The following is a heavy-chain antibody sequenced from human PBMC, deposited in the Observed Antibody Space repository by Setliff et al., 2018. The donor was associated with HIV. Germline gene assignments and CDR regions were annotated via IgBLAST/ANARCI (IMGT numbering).Heavy chain of an antibody. Sequence: KTSETLSLTCTVSGGSINNYYWSWIRQPPGKGLEWIGYIYYNGNTNYNPSLRGRVTMSVDTSKNRLSLKLSSLTTADTAVYYCARTGGGGESSGWYYYYYYYMDVWGKGISVTVSS. D-gene: IGHD6-19*01. V-gene: IGHV4-59*01. CDR3: ARTGGGGESSGWYYYYYYYMDV. CDR1: GGSINNYY. CDR2: IYYNGNT. J-gene: IGHJ6*03.